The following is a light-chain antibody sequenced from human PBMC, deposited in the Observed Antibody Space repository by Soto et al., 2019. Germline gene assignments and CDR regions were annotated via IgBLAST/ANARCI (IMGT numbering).Light chain of an antibody. V-gene: IGKV1-39*01. CDR1: QSISSY. CDR3: QQSYSTSWT. CDR2: PAS. J-gene: IGKJ1*01. Sequence: DIQMTQSPSSLSASVGDRVTITCRASQSISSYLNWYQQKPGKAPILLIYPASIMQSGVPSRFSGSGSGTDFTPTISSLQHEDFATYYCQQSYSTSWTFGIGTNVEIE.